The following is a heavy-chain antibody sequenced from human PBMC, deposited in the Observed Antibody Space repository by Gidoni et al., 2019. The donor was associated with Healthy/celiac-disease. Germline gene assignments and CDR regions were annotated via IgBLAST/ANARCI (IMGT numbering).Heavy chain of an antibody. J-gene: IGHJ6*02. CDR2: INHSGST. CDR1: GGSFSGYY. Sequence: QVQLQQWGAGLLKPSETLSLTCAVYGGSFSGYYWGWIRQPPGKGLEWIGEINHSGSTNYNPSLKSRVTISVDTSKNQFSLKLSSVTAADTAVYYCARGTGTTPVGYYYYYGMDVWGQGTTVTVSS. D-gene: IGHD1-7*01. V-gene: IGHV4-34*01. CDR3: ARGTGTTPVGYYYYYGMDV.